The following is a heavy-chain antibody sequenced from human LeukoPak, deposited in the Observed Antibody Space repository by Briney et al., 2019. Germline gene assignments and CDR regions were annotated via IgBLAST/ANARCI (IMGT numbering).Heavy chain of an antibody. J-gene: IGHJ4*02. V-gene: IGHV4-39*01. Sequence: SETLSLTCTVSGASVSDSLSYWGWVRHPPEKGLEWVANVYYTGSTYYNPSLKSRVTMSVDTSKNQFSLKMTSVTAADTAIYYCARLTKGRYFDYIFAFWGQGILVTVSS. CDR3: ARLTKGRYFDYIFAF. D-gene: IGHD3-9*01. CDR1: GASVSDSLSY. CDR2: VYYTGST.